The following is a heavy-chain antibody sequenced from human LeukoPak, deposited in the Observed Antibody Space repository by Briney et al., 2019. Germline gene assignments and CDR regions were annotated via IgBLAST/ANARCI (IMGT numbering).Heavy chain of an antibody. D-gene: IGHD3-9*01. J-gene: IGHJ6*02. Sequence: GGSLRLSCAASGFAVSNIYMNWVRQAPGKGLEWVSVIFGGDSTYYADSVKGRFTISRDNSKNTLYLQMNSLRAEDTAVYYCAKEIADYDILTGYYYYYGMDVWGQGTTVTVSS. CDR1: GFAVSNIY. CDR3: AKEIADYDILTGYYYYYGMDV. V-gene: IGHV3-66*01. CDR2: IFGGDST.